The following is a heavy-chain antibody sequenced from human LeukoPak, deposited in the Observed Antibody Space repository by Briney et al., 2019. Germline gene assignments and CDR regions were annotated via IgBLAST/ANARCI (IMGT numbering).Heavy chain of an antibody. J-gene: IGHJ4*02. CDR3: AKDQGVDGSGSYLVDY. Sequence: GGSLRLSCAASGFTFSSYEMNWVRQAPGKGLEWVSYISSSGSTIYYADSVKGRFTISGDNAKNSLYLQMNSLRAEDTAVYYCAKDQGVDGSGSYLVDYWGQGTLVTVSS. CDR2: ISSSGSTI. V-gene: IGHV3-48*03. CDR1: GFTFSSYE. D-gene: IGHD3-10*01.